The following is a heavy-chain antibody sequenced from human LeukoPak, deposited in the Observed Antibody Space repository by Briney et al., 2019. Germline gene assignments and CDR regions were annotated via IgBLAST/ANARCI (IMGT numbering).Heavy chain of an antibody. Sequence: ASVNVSFKSSVFTFNNYHVHWVRQAPGQGPEWMGIIDPSGHGTTYAQRFQGRVTMTWEASTSTVYMELSSLRSDDTAVYYCARDNVMVAMRFDSWGQGTLVTVSS. CDR3: ARDNVMVAMRFDS. D-gene: IGHD2-2*01. J-gene: IGHJ4*02. V-gene: IGHV1-46*02. CDR1: VFTFNNYH. CDR2: IDPSGHGT.